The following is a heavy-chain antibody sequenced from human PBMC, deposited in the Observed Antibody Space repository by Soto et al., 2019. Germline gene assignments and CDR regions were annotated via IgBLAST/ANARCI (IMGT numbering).Heavy chain of an antibody. J-gene: IGHJ4*02. CDR3: SRYSGSNWHYLDC. Sequence: VESLKISCKGSGYSFASHWVAWVRQMPEKGLEWIGTIYPGDSDTKYSSAFRGHVTISADTSVSTAYLQWRSLEATDSAIYYFSRYSGSNWHYLDCWGQGTLVTVSS. V-gene: IGHV5-51*01. CDR2: IYPGDSDT. D-gene: IGHD1-26*01. CDR1: GYSFASHW.